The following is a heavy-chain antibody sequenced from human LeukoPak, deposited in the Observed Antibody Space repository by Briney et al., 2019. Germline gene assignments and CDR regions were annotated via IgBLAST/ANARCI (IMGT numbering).Heavy chain of an antibody. CDR2: IYYSGST. J-gene: IGHJ5*02. CDR3: ARVPRIEAGATGEWFDP. D-gene: IGHD6-13*01. Sequence: SDTLSLTCTVSGRSISSYYSSSIRQPPGKGLEWIGFIYYSGSTNYNPSLKSRVTISVDTSKNQFFLNLRSVTGADTAVYYCARVPRIEAGATGEWFDPWGQGTVVTVSS. V-gene: IGHV4-59*07. CDR1: GRSISSYY.